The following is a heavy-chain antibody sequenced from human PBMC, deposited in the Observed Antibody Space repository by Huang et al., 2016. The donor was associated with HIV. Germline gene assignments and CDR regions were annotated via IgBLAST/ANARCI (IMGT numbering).Heavy chain of an antibody. CDR1: EYTLTELS. CDR2: MDPEIGDT. D-gene: IGHD3-9*01. Sequence: QVQLVQSRAEVKKPGASVKVSCKVSEYTLTELSIHWVRQPPGTGLEWMGGMDPEIGDTIYSQKFQARATMTEDTSTETAFMEVSGLRPEDTAVYYCATGFDVFFDFWGQGTLVTVSS. CDR3: ATGFDVFFDF. J-gene: IGHJ4*02. V-gene: IGHV1-24*01.